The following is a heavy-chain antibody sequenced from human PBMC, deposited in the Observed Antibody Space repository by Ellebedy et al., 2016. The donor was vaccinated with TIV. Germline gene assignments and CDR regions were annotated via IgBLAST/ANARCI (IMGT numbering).Heavy chain of an antibody. CDR1: GGSVSSANYY. J-gene: IGHJ4*02. CDR2: IYSSGRT. Sequence: MPSETLSLTCTVSGGSVSSANYYWTWFRQPPGKGLEWFGYIYSSGRTDYKHSLQIRMAISVDPSRNQISLKLSSVTAADTAVYYCSAAYGRVTPAYWGQGTLVTVSS. CDR3: SAAYGRVTPAY. V-gene: IGHV4-61*01. D-gene: IGHD4-17*01.